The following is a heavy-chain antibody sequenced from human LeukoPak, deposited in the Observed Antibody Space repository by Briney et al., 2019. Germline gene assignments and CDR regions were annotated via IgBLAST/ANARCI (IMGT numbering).Heavy chain of an antibody. V-gene: IGHV3-23*01. Sequence: PGGSLRLSCAASGFTFSSYAMSWVRQAPGKGLEWVSAISGSGGSTYYADSVKGRFTISRDNSKNTLYLQMNSLRAEDTAVYYCAKIVGDLPYYYYGMDVWGQGTTVTVSS. CDR2: ISGSGGST. J-gene: IGHJ6*02. D-gene: IGHD1-26*01. CDR3: AKIVGDLPYYYYGMDV. CDR1: GFTFSSYA.